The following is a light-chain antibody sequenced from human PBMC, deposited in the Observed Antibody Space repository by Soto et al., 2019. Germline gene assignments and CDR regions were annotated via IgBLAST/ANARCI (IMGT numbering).Light chain of an antibody. Sequence: QSALTQPASVSGSPGQSITISCTGTSSDVGSYNYVSWYQQHPGKAPALIISEVSNRPSGVSSRFSGSKSGNTASLTISGLQAEDEADYYCSSYAGSYTWVFGGGTKLTVL. CDR2: EVS. CDR3: SSYAGSYTWV. J-gene: IGLJ3*02. CDR1: SSDVGSYNY. V-gene: IGLV2-14*01.